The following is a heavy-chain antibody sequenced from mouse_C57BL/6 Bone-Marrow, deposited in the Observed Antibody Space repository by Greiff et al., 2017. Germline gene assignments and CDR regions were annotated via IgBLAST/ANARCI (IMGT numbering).Heavy chain of an antibody. D-gene: IGHD2-5*01. CDR1: GFNIKDYY. CDR2: IDPEDGET. CDR3: ARYSNFAWFAY. Sequence: VQLQQSGAELVKPGASVKLSCTASGFNIKDYYMHWVKQRTEQGLEWIGRIDPEDGETKYAPQFQGKATITADTSSNTAFLQLSSLTSEYTAVYYFARYSNFAWFAYWGQGTLVTVSA. J-gene: IGHJ3*01. V-gene: IGHV14-2*01.